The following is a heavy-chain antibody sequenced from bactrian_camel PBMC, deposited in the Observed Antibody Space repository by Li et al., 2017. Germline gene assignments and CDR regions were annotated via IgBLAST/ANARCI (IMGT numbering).Heavy chain of an antibody. CDR1: GFTFGSYY. CDR3: VRDEEMYGGSWSEDFGY. Sequence: DVQLVESGGGLVQPGGSLRLSCATSGFTFGSYYMYWVRQAPGKGLEWVSTITSGGGNTYYADSVKERFTVSRDNAKNTVYLQMNSLKPEDTAVYYCVRDEEMYGGSWSEDFGYWGQGTQVTVS. V-gene: IGHV3S40*01. CDR2: ITSGGGNT. J-gene: IGHJ6*01. D-gene: IGHD6*01.